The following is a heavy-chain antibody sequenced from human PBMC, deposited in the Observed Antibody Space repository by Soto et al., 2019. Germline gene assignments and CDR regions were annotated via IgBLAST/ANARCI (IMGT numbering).Heavy chain of an antibody. CDR3: VRDPDGHIDFEY. CDR2: ISAYNGDT. Sequence: ASVTVYYKTSGYTFTSYGISWVRQALGQGLEWMSCISAYNGDTNYAQKVQGRVTMTTDTSTSTAFMELRSLRFDDTAVYYCVRDPDGHIDFEYRGQGTLVTVSS. CDR1: GYTFTSYG. J-gene: IGHJ4*02. V-gene: IGHV1-18*01.